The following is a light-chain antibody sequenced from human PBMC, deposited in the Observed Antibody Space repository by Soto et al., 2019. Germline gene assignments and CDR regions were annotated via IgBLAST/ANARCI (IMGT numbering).Light chain of an antibody. CDR1: SSDIGAYNY. V-gene: IGLV2-14*03. J-gene: IGLJ1*01. CDR2: DVS. CDR3: SSFTTRTTLGV. Sequence: QSALTQPASVSGSPGQSITISCTGTSSDIGAYNYVSWYQQHPGKAPKLVIYDVSNRPSGVSNRFSGSKSGNTASLTISGLQTEDEADYYCSSFTTRTTLGVFGTGPQVTVL.